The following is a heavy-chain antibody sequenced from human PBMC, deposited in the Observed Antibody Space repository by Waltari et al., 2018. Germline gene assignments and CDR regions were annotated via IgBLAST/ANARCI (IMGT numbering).Heavy chain of an antibody. V-gene: IGHV4-59*08. CDR3: ARQWNWGSVHYFDY. CDR1: GGSIGSLY. J-gene: IGHJ4*02. D-gene: IGHD7-27*01. Sequence: QVQLQESGPGLVEPSETLPLTCPGPGGSIGSLYWSWIRQPPGKGLEWIGYMYDSGSTNYNPSLKSRVTISVDTSKNQFSLKLSSVTAADTAVYYCARQWNWGSVHYFDYWGQGTLVTVSS. CDR2: MYDSGST.